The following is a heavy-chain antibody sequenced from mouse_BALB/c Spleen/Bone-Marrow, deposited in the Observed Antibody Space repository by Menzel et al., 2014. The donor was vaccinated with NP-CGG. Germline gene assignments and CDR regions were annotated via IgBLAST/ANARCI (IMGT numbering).Heavy chain of an antibody. CDR1: GYAFTEYS. V-gene: IGHV1S137*01. Sequence: QVQLQQPGSELVRPGVSVKISCKGSGYAFTEYSIHWVKQSHAKSLEWIGVISTYSGNTNFNQIFKGKATMTVDKSSSTAYMELARLTSEDSAIYYYTRGGSSHWYFDVWGAGTTVTVSS. J-gene: IGHJ1*01. CDR3: TRGGSSHWYFDV. D-gene: IGHD1-1*01. CDR2: ISTYSGNT.